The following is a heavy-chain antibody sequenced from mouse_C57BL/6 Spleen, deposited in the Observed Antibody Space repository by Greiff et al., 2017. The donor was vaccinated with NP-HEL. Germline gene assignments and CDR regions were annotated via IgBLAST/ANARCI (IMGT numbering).Heavy chain of an antibody. V-gene: IGHV1-50*01. J-gene: IGHJ4*01. CDR2: IDPSDSYT. CDR1: GYTFTSYW. D-gene: IGHD2-1*01. Sequence: QVQLQQPGAELVKPGASVKLSCKASGYTFTSYWMQWVKQRPGQGLEWIGEIDPSDSYTNSNQKFKGKATLTVDTSSSTAYMQLSSLTSEDSAVYYCARWAFYYGNYDYAMDYWGQGTSVTVSS. CDR3: ARWAFYYGNYDYAMDY.